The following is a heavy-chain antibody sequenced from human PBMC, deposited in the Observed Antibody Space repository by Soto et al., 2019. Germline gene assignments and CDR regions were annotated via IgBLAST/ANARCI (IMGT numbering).Heavy chain of an antibody. Sequence: QVQLVQSGAEVKKPGASVKVSCKASGYTFTSYGITWVRQAPGQGLEWMGWISTYNGYTDYAQKLQGRVTMTRDTATSTAYMELRSLRSDDTAVYYFVRGSDFDYWGQGTLVTVSS. CDR1: GYTFTSYG. V-gene: IGHV1-18*01. CDR3: VRGSDFDY. J-gene: IGHJ4*02. CDR2: ISTYNGYT.